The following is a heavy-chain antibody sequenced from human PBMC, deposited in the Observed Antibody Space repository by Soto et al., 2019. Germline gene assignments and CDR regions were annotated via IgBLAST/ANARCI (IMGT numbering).Heavy chain of an antibody. CDR2: ISSSGTGI. J-gene: IGHJ3*02. CDR1: GFTFRDYY. D-gene: IGHD2-15*01. Sequence: GGSLRLSCAASGFTFRDYYMTGIRQAPGKGLEWVSYISSSGTGIYYADSVKGRFTISRDNAKNSLFLQMSSMRAEDTAVYYCARAYSDAFDIWGQGTMVTVSS. CDR3: ARAYSDAFDI. V-gene: IGHV3-11*01.